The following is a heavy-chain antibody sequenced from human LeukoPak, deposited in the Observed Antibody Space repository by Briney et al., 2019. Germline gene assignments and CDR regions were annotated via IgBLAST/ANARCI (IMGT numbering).Heavy chain of an antibody. J-gene: IGHJ4*02. Sequence: VASVKVSCKASGGTFSSYAISWVRQAPGQGLEWMGGIIPIFGTANYAQKFQGRVTITADESTSTAYMELSSLRSEDTAVYYCARQEQWLGLGSVLFDYWGQGTLVTVSS. V-gene: IGHV1-69*13. CDR2: IIPIFGTA. D-gene: IGHD6-19*01. CDR1: GGTFSSYA. CDR3: ARQEQWLGLGSVLFDY.